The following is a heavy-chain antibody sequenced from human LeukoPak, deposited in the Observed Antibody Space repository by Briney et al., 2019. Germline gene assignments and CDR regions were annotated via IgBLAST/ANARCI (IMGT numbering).Heavy chain of an antibody. CDR1: GYTFTGYY. D-gene: IGHD3-9*01. CDR3: ARDDALLYYDILTGAFDI. J-gene: IGHJ3*02. CDR2: INPNSGGT. V-gene: IGHV1-2*02. Sequence: ASVKVSCKASGYTFTGYYMHWVRQAPGQGLEWMGWINPNSGGTNYAQKFQGRVTMTRDTSISTAYMELSRLRSDGTAVYYCARDDALLYYDILTGAFDIWGQGTMVTVSS.